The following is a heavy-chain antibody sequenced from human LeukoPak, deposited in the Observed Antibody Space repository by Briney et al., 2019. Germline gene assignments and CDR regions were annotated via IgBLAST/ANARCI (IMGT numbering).Heavy chain of an antibody. CDR1: GFTFSSYW. V-gene: IGHV3-7*01. J-gene: IGHJ4*02. CDR2: IKQDGSEK. D-gene: IGHD4-17*01. Sequence: PGGSLRLSCAASGFTFSSYWMSWVRQAPGKGLEWVANIKQDGSEKYYVDSVKGRFTISRDNAKNSLYLQMNSLRAEDTAVYYCARVDDYGDYPYYFDYWGQGTLVTVSS. CDR3: ARVDDYGDYPYYFDY.